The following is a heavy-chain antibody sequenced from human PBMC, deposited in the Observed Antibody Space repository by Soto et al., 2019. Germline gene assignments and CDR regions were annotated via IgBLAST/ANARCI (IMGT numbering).Heavy chain of an antibody. CDR1: GGSISSGGYS. V-gene: IGHV4-30-2*01. D-gene: IGHD2-15*01. CDR3: ARSLYCSGGSCYESSWFDP. Sequence: QLQLQESGSGLVKPSQTLSLTCAVSGGSISSGGYSWSWIRQPPGKGLEWIGYIYHSGSTYYNPSLKSRVIISVDRSKNQFSLKLSSVTAADTAVYYCARSLYCSGGSCYESSWFDPWGQGTLVTVSS. CDR2: IYHSGST. J-gene: IGHJ5*02.